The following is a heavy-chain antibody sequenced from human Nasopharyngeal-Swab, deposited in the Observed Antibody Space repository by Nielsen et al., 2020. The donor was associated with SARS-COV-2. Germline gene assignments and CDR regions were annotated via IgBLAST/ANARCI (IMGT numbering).Heavy chain of an antibody. Sequence: ASVKVSCKASGYSFTNYGVSWVRQAPGQGLEWMGWISAYNGNTNYAQRLQGRVTMNTNTSTSTAYMELRSLRSDDTAVYYCARVPQRWLQFGYMDVWGKGTTVTVSS. V-gene: IGHV1-18*01. D-gene: IGHD5-24*01. CDR2: ISAYNGNT. CDR1: GYSFTNYG. CDR3: ARVPQRWLQFGYMDV. J-gene: IGHJ6*03.